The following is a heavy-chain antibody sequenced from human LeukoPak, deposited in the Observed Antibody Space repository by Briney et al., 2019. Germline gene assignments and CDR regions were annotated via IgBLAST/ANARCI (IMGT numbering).Heavy chain of an antibody. CDR1: GFTFSSYG. Sequence: GGSLRLSCAASGFTFSSYGMHWVRQAPGKGLEWVSSLIASGSTTYYADSVKGRFTISRDNSKNTVHLQMDSLRAEDSAVYYCAKNAGYSYGLYYFDYWGQGTLVTVSS. CDR3: AKNAGYSYGLYYFDY. CDR2: LIASGSTT. J-gene: IGHJ4*02. D-gene: IGHD5-18*01. V-gene: IGHV3-23*01.